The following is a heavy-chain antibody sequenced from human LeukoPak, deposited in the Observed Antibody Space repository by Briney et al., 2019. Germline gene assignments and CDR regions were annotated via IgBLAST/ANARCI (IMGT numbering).Heavy chain of an antibody. Sequence: QAGGSLRLSCAASEFSISSNYMSWVRQAPGKGLEWVSVIYSGGSTYYADSVKGRFTISRDNSKNTLYLQMNSLRAEDTAVYYCATWPRYGMDVWGQGTTVTVSS. CDR2: IYSGGST. V-gene: IGHV3-66*01. CDR1: EFSISSNY. J-gene: IGHJ6*02. CDR3: ATWPRYGMDV.